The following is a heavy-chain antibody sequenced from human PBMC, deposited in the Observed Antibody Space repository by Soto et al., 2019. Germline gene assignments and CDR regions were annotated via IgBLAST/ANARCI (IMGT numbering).Heavy chain of an antibody. V-gene: IGHV3-23*01. Sequence: GGSLRLSCAASGFTFSSYAMSWVRQAPGKGLEWVSGISGSGGGTYYADSVKGRFSISRDNSKTTLYLQMNSLRAEDTAVYYCAKESSPCYSISCYVSMPDYWSQGTLVTVSS. CDR2: ISGSGGGT. D-gene: IGHD2-2*01. J-gene: IGHJ4*02. CDR3: AKESSPCYSISCYVSMPDY. CDR1: GFTFSSYA.